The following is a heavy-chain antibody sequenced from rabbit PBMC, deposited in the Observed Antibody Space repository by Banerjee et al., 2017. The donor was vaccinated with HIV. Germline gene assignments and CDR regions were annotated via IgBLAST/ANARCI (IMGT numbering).Heavy chain of an antibody. D-gene: IGHD8-1*01. J-gene: IGHJ4*01. CDR2: IYAGGSCST. V-gene: IGHV1S40*01. CDR3: ARDYVGDSYSAFDL. CDR1: GFSLSNYV. Sequence: QSVAESGGDLVKPGGTLTLTCTVSGFSLSNYVVNWVRQAPGKGLEWIGDIYAGGSCSTYYASWAKGRFTISKTSSTAVTLQMTSLTAADTATYFCARDYVGDSYSAFDLWGQGTLVTVS.